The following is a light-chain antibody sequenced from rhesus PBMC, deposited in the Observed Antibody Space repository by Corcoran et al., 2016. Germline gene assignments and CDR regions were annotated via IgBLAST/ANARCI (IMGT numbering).Light chain of an antibody. J-gene: IGKJ2*01. Sequence: DIQMTQSPSSLSASVGDRVTISCRASQDIINYLAWYQQKPGKAPKLLIYRASNLEKGVPSRFTGSGSGTDLTLTISSLQPEDIASYYCQQHDNLPYSFGQGTKVEIK. CDR1: QDIINY. CDR3: QQHDNLPYS. CDR2: RAS. V-gene: IGKV1-69*01.